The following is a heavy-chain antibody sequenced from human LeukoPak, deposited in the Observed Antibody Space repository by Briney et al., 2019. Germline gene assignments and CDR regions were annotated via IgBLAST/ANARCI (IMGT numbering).Heavy chain of an antibody. CDR3: ARDSGYDYVWGSYRPGFDY. Sequence: ASVKVSCKASEGTFSSYAISWVRQAPGQGLEWMGGIIPIFGTANYAQKLQGRVTITADESTSTAYMELSSLRSEDTAVYYCARDSGYDYVWGSYRPGFDYWGQGTLVTVSS. CDR2: IIPIFGTA. D-gene: IGHD3-16*02. CDR1: EGTFSSYA. V-gene: IGHV1-69*13. J-gene: IGHJ4*02.